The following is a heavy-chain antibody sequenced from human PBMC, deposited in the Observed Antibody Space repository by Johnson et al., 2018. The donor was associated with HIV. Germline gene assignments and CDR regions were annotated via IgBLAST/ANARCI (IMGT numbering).Heavy chain of an antibody. V-gene: IGHV3-NL1*01. Sequence: QVQLVESGGGVVQPGRSLRLSCAASGFTFSSYGMHWVRQAPGKGLEWVSVIYSGGSTYYADSVKGRFTISRDNSKNTLYLQMNSLRAEDTAVYYCASIQGGIWGQGTMVTVSS. J-gene: IGHJ3*02. CDR2: IYSGGST. CDR3: ASIQGGI. D-gene: IGHD2-2*02. CDR1: GFTFSSYG.